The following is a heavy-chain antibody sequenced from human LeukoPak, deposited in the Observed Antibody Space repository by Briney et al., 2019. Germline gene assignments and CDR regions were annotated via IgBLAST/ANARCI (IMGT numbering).Heavy chain of an antibody. Sequence: GGSLRLSCAAPGFSFSSTWMHWVRQVPGKGLVWVSRINSDGSTIYADSVKGRFTISRDNTKNTLYLQMNSLRAEDTAVYYCAREIAVAGSYYYYMDVWGKGTTVTISS. CDR1: GFSFSSTW. D-gene: IGHD6-19*01. V-gene: IGHV3-74*01. CDR2: INSDGST. CDR3: AREIAVAGSYYYYMDV. J-gene: IGHJ6*03.